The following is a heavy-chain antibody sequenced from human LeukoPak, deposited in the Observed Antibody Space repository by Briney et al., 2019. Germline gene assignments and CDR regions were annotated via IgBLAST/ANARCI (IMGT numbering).Heavy chain of an antibody. Sequence: PSETLSLTCTVSGGSISSSSYYWGWIRQPPGKGLEWIGSIYYSGSTYYNPSLKSRVTISVDTSKNQFSLKLSSVTAADTAVYYCAREYGSNGDYVFDYWGQGTLVTVSS. J-gene: IGHJ4*02. CDR2: IYYSGST. CDR3: AREYGSNGDYVFDY. D-gene: IGHD4-17*01. V-gene: IGHV4-39*07. CDR1: GGSISSSSYY.